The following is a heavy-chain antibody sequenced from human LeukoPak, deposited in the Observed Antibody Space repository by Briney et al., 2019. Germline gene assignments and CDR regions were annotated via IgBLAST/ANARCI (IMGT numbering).Heavy chain of an antibody. J-gene: IGHJ4*02. Sequence: PSETLSLTCAVSGYSISSGYYWGWIRQPPGKGLEWIGSIYHSGSTYYNPSLKSRVTISVDTSKNQFSLKLSSVTAADTAVYYCARLLRWELPQDYWGQGTPVTVSS. CDR1: GYSISSGYY. V-gene: IGHV4-38-2*01. CDR2: IYHSGST. D-gene: IGHD1-26*01. CDR3: ARLLRWELPQDY.